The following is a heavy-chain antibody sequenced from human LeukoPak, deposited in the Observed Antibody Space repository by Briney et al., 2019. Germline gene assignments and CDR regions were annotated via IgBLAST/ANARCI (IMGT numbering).Heavy chain of an antibody. CDR2: IDPNSGGT. D-gene: IGHD2-21*01. Sequence: ASVKVSCKTSGYTFTDYFMHWVRQAPGQGLEWLGRIDPNSGGTNYPQKFQGTVTMTRDTSISTVYMELSRLRSDDTAMYYCARDHCGGDSCLGYWGQGTLVTVSS. V-gene: IGHV1-2*06. J-gene: IGHJ4*02. CDR3: ARDHCGGDSCLGY. CDR1: GYTFTDYF.